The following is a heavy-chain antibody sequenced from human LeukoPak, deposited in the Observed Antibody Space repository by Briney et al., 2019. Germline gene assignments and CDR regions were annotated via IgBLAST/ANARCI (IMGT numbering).Heavy chain of an antibody. D-gene: IGHD4-17*01. CDR1: GYTFTSYH. CDR2: INPSGGST. J-gene: IGHJ5*02. V-gene: IGHV1-46*01. Sequence: ASVKVSCKASGYTFTSYHIHWVRQAPGQGLEWMGIINPSGGSTSNAQNFQGRGTMTRDMSTSTVYLELSSLRSEDTAVYYCARLRTTRGPVTVTPFYPGSPNWFDPWGQGTLVTVSS. CDR3: ARLRTTRGPVTVTPFYPGSPNWFDP.